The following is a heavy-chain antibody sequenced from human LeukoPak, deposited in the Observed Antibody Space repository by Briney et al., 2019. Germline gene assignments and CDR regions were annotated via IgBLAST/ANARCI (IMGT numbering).Heavy chain of an antibody. J-gene: IGHJ4*02. CDR3: ARLDYGGNPVRY. D-gene: IGHD4-23*01. CDR1: GYSFTSFW. Sequence: GESLKISCKGSGYSFTSFWIGWVRQMLGKGLEWMGITHPGDSDTRYSPSFQGQVTISADKSISTAFLQWSGLKASDSAMYYCARLDYGGNPVRYWGQGTLVTVSS. V-gene: IGHV5-51*01. CDR2: THPGDSDT.